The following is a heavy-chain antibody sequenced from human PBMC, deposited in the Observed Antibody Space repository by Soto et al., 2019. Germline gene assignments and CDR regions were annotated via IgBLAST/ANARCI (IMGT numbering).Heavy chain of an antibody. CDR2: ISYDGSNK. J-gene: IGHJ6*02. CDR3: AKVPHQPQSYCSGGSCYSNYYYYYGMDV. CDR1: GFTFSSYG. Sequence: QVQLVESGGGVVQPGRSLRLSCAASGFTFSSYGMHWVRQAPGKGLEWVAVISYDGSNKYYADSVKGRFTISRDNSKNTLYLQMNSLRAEDTAVYYCAKVPHQPQSYCSGGSCYSNYYYYYGMDVWGQGTTVTVSS. D-gene: IGHD2-15*01. V-gene: IGHV3-30*18.